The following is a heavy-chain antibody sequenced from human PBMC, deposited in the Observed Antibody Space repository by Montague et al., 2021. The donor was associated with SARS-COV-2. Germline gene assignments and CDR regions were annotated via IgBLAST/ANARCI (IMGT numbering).Heavy chain of an antibody. V-gene: IGHV4-39*02. CDR1: AGSISTNSYY. CDR3: ARLWDFYGSGSYKNSWFDP. D-gene: IGHD3-10*01. CDR2: ISCSGST. J-gene: IGHJ5*02. Sequence: SETLSLTCTVSAGSISTNSYYWAWIRQPPGKGLEWIGSISCSGSTYSNPSLEGRLTMSVDTSKNHFSLKLSSVTAADTAVYYCARLWDFYGSGSYKNSWFDPWGQGTRVTVSS.